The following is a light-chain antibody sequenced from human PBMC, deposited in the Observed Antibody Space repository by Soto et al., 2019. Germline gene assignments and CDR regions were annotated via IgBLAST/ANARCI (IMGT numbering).Light chain of an antibody. Sequence: QSVLTQPPSVSGAPGQRVTISCTGSSSNIGAGYDVHWYQQLPGTAPKLLIYGNNNRPSGVADRFSGSKSGTSASLAITGLQAEDEADYYCQSYDSSLSVVVFGGGTKVTVL. CDR1: SSNIGAGYD. CDR3: QSYDSSLSVVV. V-gene: IGLV1-40*01. CDR2: GNN. J-gene: IGLJ2*01.